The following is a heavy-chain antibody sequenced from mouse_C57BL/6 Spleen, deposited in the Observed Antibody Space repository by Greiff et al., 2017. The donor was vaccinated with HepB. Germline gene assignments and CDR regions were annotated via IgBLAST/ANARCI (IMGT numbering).Heavy chain of an antibody. CDR3: TREGEYDASVWCAY. J-gene: IGHJ3*01. Sequence: VQLQQSGAELVRPGASVTLSCKASGYTFTDYEMHWVKQTPVHGLEWIGAIDPETGGTAYNQKFKGKAILTADKSSSTAYMELRSLTSEDSAVYYCTREGEYDASVWCAYWGQGTLVTVSA. CDR2: IDPETGGT. V-gene: IGHV1-15*01. CDR1: GYTFTDYE. D-gene: IGHD2-14*01.